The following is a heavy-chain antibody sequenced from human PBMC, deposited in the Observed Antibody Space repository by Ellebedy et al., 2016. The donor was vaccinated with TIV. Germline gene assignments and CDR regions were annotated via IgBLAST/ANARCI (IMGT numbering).Heavy chain of an antibody. D-gene: IGHD3-10*01. V-gene: IGHV1-8*03. J-gene: IGHJ5*02. CDR1: GYTFTSYD. CDR3: ARVEATMVRGVIWWFDP. CDR2: MNPNSGNT. Sequence: AASVKVSCKASGYTFTSYDINWVRQATGQGLEWMGWMNPNSGNTGYAQKFQGRVTITRNTSISTAYMELSSLRSEDTAVYYCARVEATMVRGVIWWFDPWGQGTLVTVSS.